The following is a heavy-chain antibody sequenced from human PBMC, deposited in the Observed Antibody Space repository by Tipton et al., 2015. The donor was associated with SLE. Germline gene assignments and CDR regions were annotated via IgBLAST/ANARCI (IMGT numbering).Heavy chain of an antibody. CDR1: GDSISSSSYY. V-gene: IGHV4-39*07. CDR2: IYYRGST. CDR3: ARDGPYPGSPGRFDS. Sequence: LRLSCTVSGDSISSSSYYWGWIRQPPGRGLEWIGSIYYRGSTYYNPSLKSRVTISVDMSKNQLSLHLISVTAADTAVYYCARDGPYPGSPGRFDSWGQGTLVTVSS. D-gene: IGHD3-16*01. J-gene: IGHJ4*02.